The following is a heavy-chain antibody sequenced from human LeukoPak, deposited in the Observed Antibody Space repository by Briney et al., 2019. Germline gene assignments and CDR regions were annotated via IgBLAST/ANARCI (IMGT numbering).Heavy chain of an antibody. Sequence: ASVKVSCKASGGTFSSYAISWVRQAPGQGLEWMGRIIPILGIANYAQKFQGRVTITADKSASTAHMELSSLRSEDTAVYYCARAGIKTTYYYDSSGYWVFDYWGQGTLVTVSS. CDR2: IIPILGIA. CDR3: ARAGIKTTYYYDSSGYWVFDY. J-gene: IGHJ4*02. V-gene: IGHV1-69*04. CDR1: GGTFSSYA. D-gene: IGHD3-22*01.